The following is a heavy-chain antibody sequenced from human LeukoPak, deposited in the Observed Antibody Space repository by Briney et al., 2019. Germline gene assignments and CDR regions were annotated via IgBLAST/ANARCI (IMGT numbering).Heavy chain of an antibody. CDR3: ARDFSRSGYDP. V-gene: IGHV3-11*01. CDR1: EFTFSNYH. CDR2: ISRSGDSI. D-gene: IGHD5-12*01. Sequence: GGALRLSCAASEFTFSNYHMSLIRQAPGKGLEWVSHISRSGDSIYYADSVKGRFTISRDNAKNSLYLQMSSLRAEDTAIYYCARDFSRSGYDPWGQGTLVSVSS. J-gene: IGHJ5*02.